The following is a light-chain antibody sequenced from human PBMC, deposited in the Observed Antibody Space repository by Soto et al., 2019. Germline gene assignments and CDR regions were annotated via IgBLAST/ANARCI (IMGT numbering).Light chain of an antibody. V-gene: IGKV3-11*01. Sequence: DILLTPSPVTLSLSAGDRATLSCRASETVSSYLSWYHQKPGQDPRLRIYGASSRATGIPDRGSGRGSETDFTLTSSSLEPEDLGVYYGLHCKNWPLTVGQGTRLEIK. CDR2: GAS. CDR1: ETVSSY. J-gene: IGKJ5*01. CDR3: LHCKNWPLT.